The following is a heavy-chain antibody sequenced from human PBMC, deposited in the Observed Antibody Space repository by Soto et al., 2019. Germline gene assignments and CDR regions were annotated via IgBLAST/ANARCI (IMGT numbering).Heavy chain of an antibody. CDR3: ARPEGITMVRGVRGNYFDY. CDR1: GFTFSSYA. Sequence: QLGGSLRLSCAASGFTFSSYAMSWVRQAPGKGLEWVSAISGSGGSTYYADSVKGRFTISRDNSKNTLYLQMNSLRAEDTAVYYCARPEGITMVRGVRGNYFDYWGQGTLVTVSS. CDR2: ISGSGGST. D-gene: IGHD3-10*01. J-gene: IGHJ4*02. V-gene: IGHV3-23*01.